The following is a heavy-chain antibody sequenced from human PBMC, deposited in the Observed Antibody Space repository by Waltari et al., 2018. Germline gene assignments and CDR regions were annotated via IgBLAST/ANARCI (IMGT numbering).Heavy chain of an antibody. V-gene: IGHV3-48*04. CDR2: ISSSSSTI. J-gene: IGHJ4*02. CDR1: GFTFSSYS. D-gene: IGHD4-17*01. Sequence: EVQLVESGGGLVQPGGSLRLSCAASGFTFSSYSMNWVRQAPGKGLEWVSYISSSSSTIYYADSVKGRFTISRDNAKNSLYLQMNSLRAEDTAVYYWARHGDYDRRPLDYWGQGTLVTVSS. CDR3: ARHGDYDRRPLDY.